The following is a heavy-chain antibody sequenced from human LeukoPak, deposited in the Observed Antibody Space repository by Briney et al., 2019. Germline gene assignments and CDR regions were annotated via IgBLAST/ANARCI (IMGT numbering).Heavy chain of an antibody. D-gene: IGHD6-13*01. J-gene: IGHJ4*02. V-gene: IGHV4-34*01. Sequence: PSETLSLTCAVSGGSFSDYYWSWIRQPPGKGLEWIGEINHTGNTNYNPPLKSRVTISVDTSKSQFSLNLSSVTAADTAVYYCARGGRSYRSSWYPYWGQGNLVTVSS. CDR3: ARGGRSYRSSWYPY. CDR1: GGSFSDYY. CDR2: INHTGNT.